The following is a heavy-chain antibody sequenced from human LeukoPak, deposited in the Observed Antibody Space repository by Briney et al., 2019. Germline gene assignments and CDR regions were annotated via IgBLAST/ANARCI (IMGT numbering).Heavy chain of an antibody. D-gene: IGHD3-10*01. CDR3: VKDQSGSGSW. Sequence: GGSLRLSCAASGFAFSTCGMHWVRQAPGKGLQYVSSISSDGGSTYYADSVKGRFTISRDNSKNTLYLQVNTLRPEDTAVYYCVKDQSGSGSWWGQGTLVTVSS. J-gene: IGHJ4*02. CDR1: GFAFSTCG. CDR2: ISSDGGST. V-gene: IGHV3-64D*06.